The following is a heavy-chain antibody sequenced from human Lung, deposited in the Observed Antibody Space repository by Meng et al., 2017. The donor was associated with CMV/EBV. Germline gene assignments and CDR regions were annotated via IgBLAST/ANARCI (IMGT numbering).Heavy chain of an antibody. Sequence: VSRGPMSSGGYCWSWIRQHPEKGLEWIGYTYYDGTTHYNPSLRSRISISVDTSKKQFYLKLDSVTAADTAVYYCARQAPDNYFDTWGQGALVTVSS. CDR3: ARQAPDNYFDT. V-gene: IGHV4-31*02. J-gene: IGHJ5*02. CDR1: RGPMSSGGYC. CDR2: TYYDGTT.